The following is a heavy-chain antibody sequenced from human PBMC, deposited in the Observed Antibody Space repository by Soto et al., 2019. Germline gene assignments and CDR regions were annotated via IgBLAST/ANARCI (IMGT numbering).Heavy chain of an antibody. J-gene: IGHJ5*02. CDR2: INHTGGT. CDR3: ATLRTVFGLLIPPFDP. CDR1: GGSVNGYY. V-gene: IGHV4-34*02. Sequence: QVHLQQWGAGLLKPLEHLSLTCAVYGGSVNGYYWNWISQLPGQGLEWIGEINHTGGTHYNPSPKCRVTMSEDTDKNQFSLRLSSVTAADTAIYYWATLRTVFGLLIPPFDPCGQGTQVTVSS. D-gene: IGHD3-3*01.